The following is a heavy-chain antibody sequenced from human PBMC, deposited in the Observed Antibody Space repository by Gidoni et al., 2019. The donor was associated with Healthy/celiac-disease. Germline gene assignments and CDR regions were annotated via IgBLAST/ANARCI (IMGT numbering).Heavy chain of an antibody. CDR3: AKVITLYYGMDV. Sequence: EVQLVESGGGLVKPGGSLSLSCAASGFTFSSYSMNWVRQAPGKGLEWVSSISSSSSYIYYADSVKGRFTISRDNAKNSLYLQMNSLRAEDTAVYYCAKVITLYYGMDVWGQGTTVTVYS. V-gene: IGHV3-21*01. CDR2: ISSSSSYI. CDR1: GFTFSSYS. J-gene: IGHJ6*02. D-gene: IGHD3-22*01.